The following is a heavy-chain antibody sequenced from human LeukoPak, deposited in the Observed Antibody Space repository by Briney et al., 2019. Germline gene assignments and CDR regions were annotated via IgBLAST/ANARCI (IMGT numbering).Heavy chain of an antibody. CDR2: IYYSGST. Sequence: SETLSLTCTVSGGSISSYYWSWIRQPPGKGLERIGYIYYSGSTNYNPSLKSRVTISVDTSKNQFSLKLSSVTAADTAVYYCARLRWQLPYYYYYYMDVWGKGTTVTISS. V-gene: IGHV4-59*12. CDR1: GGSISSYY. D-gene: IGHD2-15*01. CDR3: ARLRWQLPYYYYYYMDV. J-gene: IGHJ6*03.